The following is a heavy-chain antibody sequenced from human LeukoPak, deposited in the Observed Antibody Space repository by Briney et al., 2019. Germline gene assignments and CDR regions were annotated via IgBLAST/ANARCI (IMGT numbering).Heavy chain of an antibody. CDR3: ARDIEPTMVRGVNDAFDI. V-gene: IGHV3-7*01. D-gene: IGHD3-10*01. CDR1: GFTFSSYW. Sequence: GGSLRLSCAASGFTFSSYWMSWVRQAPGKGLEWVANIKQDGSEKYYVDSVKGRFTISRDNAKNSLYLQMNSLRAEDTAVYYCARDIEPTMVRGVNDAFDIWGQGTMVTVSS. J-gene: IGHJ3*02. CDR2: IKQDGSEK.